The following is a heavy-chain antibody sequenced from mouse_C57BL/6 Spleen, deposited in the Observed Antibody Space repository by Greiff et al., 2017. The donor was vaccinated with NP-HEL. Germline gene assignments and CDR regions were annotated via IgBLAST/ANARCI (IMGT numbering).Heavy chain of an antibody. D-gene: IGHD1-1*01. Sequence: QVQLQQPGTELVKPGASVKLSCKASGYTFTSYWMHWVKQRPGQGLEWIGNINPSNGGTNYNEKFKSKATLTVDKSSSTAYMQLSSLTSEDSAVYYCARGDYYGSSPYYYAMDYGGQGTSVTVSS. V-gene: IGHV1-53*01. J-gene: IGHJ4*01. CDR2: INPSNGGT. CDR3: ARGDYYGSSPYYYAMDY. CDR1: GYTFTSYW.